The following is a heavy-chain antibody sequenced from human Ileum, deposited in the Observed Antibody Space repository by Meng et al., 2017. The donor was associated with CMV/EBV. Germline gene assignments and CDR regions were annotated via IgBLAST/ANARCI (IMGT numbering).Heavy chain of an antibody. CDR2: INWNGGST. J-gene: IGHJ4*02. D-gene: IGHD6-19*01. CDR1: GFTFVDYG. Sequence: GGSRRLSCAASGFTFVDYGMSWVRQAPGKGLEWVSGINWNGGSTGYADSVKGRLTSSRDNAKNSLYLQMNSLRAEDTALYYCARRIAVAGTDEYYFDYWGQGTLVTVSS. CDR3: ARRIAVAGTDEYYFDY. V-gene: IGHV3-20*04.